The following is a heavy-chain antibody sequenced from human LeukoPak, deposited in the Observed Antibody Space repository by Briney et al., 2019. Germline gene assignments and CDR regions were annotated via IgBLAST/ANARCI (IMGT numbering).Heavy chain of an antibody. CDR2: ISYDGRNK. V-gene: IGHV3-30*18. CDR1: GFTFSSYG. Sequence: GRSLRLSCAASGFTFSSYGMHWVRQAPGKGLEWGAVISYDGRNKYYADSVKGRFTISRDNSKNTMYLQKNSVRAGDTAVYYWAKVQWSGDIVVVVAATGPLEDWGQGTLVTVSS. D-gene: IGHD2-15*01. CDR3: AKVQWSGDIVVVVAATGPLED. J-gene: IGHJ4*02.